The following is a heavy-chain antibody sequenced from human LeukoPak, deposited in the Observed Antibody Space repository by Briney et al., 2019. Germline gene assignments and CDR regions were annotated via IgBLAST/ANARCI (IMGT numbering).Heavy chain of an antibody. CDR3: ARGKLAVQDY. J-gene: IGHJ4*02. CDR2: VNTDGSDT. V-gene: IGHV3-74*01. Sequence: GGSLRLSCAASGFTFSSYWMHWVRQAPGKGLVWVSRVNTDGSDTDYADSVKGRFTISRDNAKNTLYLQMNSLRAEDTAVYYCARGKLAVQDYWGQGTLVTVSS. D-gene: IGHD3-3*02. CDR1: GFTFSSYW.